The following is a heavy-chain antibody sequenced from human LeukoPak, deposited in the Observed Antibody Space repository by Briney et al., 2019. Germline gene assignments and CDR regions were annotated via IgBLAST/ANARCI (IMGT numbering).Heavy chain of an antibody. CDR3: AKDQGGPYYYYYYGMDV. Sequence: GGSLRLSCAASGFTFSSYAMSWVRQAPGKGLEWVSAISGSGGSTYYADSVKGRFTISRDNSKNTLYLQMNSLRAEDTAVYYCAKDQGGPYYYYYYGMDVWGQGTTVTVSS. CDR1: GFTFSSYA. D-gene: IGHD3-16*01. V-gene: IGHV3-23*01. J-gene: IGHJ6*02. CDR2: ISGSGGST.